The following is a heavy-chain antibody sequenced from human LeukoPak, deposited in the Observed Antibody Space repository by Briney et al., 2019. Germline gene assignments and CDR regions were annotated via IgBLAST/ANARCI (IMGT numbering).Heavy chain of an antibody. J-gene: IGHJ6*02. CDR2: LGRSGEYK. Sequence: GGSLRLSCAASGFRFTDYSMSWVRQAPGKGLEWIAGLGRSGEYKYYADSVKGRFTISRDNSKDTVSLQMNSLRAEDSAIYFCVKDRPCETCMPMDAWGQGTTVTVSS. CDR3: VKDRPCETCMPMDA. CDR1: GFRFTDYS. V-gene: IGHV3-23*01. D-gene: IGHD2-2*01.